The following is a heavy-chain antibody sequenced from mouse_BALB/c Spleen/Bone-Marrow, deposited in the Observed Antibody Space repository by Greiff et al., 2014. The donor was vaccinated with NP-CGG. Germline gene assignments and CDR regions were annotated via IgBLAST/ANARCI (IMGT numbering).Heavy chain of an antibody. D-gene: IGHD1-1*01. J-gene: IGHJ3*01. V-gene: IGHV14-3*02. CDR3: ARDYANPAWFAS. CDR2: IDPANGNT. Sequence: EVKLMESGAELVKPGVSVMLSCTPSGFNIKDTHMHWVKQRPEQGLEWIGRIDPANGNTKYDPNFQGKATITADTSSNTAYLQPSSLTSEATAVYSCARDYANPAWFASWGQGTLVTVS. CDR1: GFNIKDTH.